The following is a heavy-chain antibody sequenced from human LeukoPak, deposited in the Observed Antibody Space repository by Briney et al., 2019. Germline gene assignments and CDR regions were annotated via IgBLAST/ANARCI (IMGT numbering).Heavy chain of an antibody. V-gene: IGHV1-2*02. CDR1: GFTFTGYY. D-gene: IGHD6-19*01. Sequence: ASVKVSCKASGFTFTGYYMHWVRQAPGQGLEWMGWINPNSGGTNYAQKFQGRVTMTRDTSISTAYMELSRLRSDDTAVYYCARFPLGQWLGFDYWGQGTLVTVSS. CDR3: ARFPLGQWLGFDY. CDR2: INPNSGGT. J-gene: IGHJ4*02.